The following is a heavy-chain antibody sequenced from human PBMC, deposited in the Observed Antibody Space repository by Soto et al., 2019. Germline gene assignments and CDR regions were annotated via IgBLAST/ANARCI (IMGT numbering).Heavy chain of an antibody. J-gene: IGHJ6*02. CDR1: GYSFTSYC. D-gene: IGHD1-26*01. Sequence: GESLKISCKGSGYSFTSYCISWVRQMPEKGLEWMGRIDPSDSYTNYSPFFQGHVTISADKSISTAYLQWSSLKAYDTAMYYCASSGRPMGYYYYGMDVWGQGTTVTVSS. CDR3: ASSGRPMGYYYYGMDV. V-gene: IGHV5-10-1*01. CDR2: IDPSDSYT.